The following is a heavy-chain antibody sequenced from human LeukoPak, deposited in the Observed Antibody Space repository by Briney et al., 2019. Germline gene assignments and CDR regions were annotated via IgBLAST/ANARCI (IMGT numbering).Heavy chain of an antibody. CDR1: GFTFSDHY. CDR2: NRDKSKSYTT. CDR3: ARAYKDRSLAGKKEFFQH. Sequence: GGSLRLSCVASGFTFSDHYIDWVRQAPGKGLEWVGRNRDKSKSYTTDYAASVRGRFTISRDNANNFLYLQMNSLRAEDTALYYRARAYKDRSLAGKKEFFQHWGQGTLVTVSS. V-gene: IGHV3-72*01. D-gene: IGHD6-19*01. J-gene: IGHJ1*01.